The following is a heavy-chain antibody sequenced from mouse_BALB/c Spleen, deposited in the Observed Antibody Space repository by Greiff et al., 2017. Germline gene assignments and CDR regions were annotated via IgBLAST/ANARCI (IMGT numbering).Heavy chain of an antibody. CDR3: ARSYGNYVYAMDY. J-gene: IGHJ4*01. CDR1: GYAFTNYL. CDR2: INPGSGGT. Sequence: VQLQQSGAELVRPGTSVKVSCKASGYAFTNYLIEWVKQRPGQGLEWIGVINPGSGGTNYNEKFKGKATLTADKSSSTAYMQLSSLTSDDSAVYFCARSYGNYVYAMDYWGQGTSVTVSS. V-gene: IGHV1-54*01. D-gene: IGHD2-1*01.